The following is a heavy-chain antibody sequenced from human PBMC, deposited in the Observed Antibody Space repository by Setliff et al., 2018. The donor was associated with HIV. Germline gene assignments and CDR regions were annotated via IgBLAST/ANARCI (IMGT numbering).Heavy chain of an antibody. D-gene: IGHD2-2*01. J-gene: IGHJ4*02. CDR2: IFHTGST. Sequence: PSETLSLTCTVSGVSITSYYWSWVRQVPGKGLEWIGEIFHTGSTNYNPSLKSRITISVDTSKNHFSLNVSSLTAADTALYFCARLMPNWDYFDYWGQGTQVTVSS. V-gene: IGHV4-59*12. CDR1: GVSITSYY. CDR3: ARLMPNWDYFDY.